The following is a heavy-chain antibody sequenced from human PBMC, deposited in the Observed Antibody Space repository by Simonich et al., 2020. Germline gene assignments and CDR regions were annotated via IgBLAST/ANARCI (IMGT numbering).Heavy chain of an antibody. CDR2: ISSNSSDK. Sequence: EVQLVESGGGLVKPGGSLRLSCAASGFTFSSYSMNWVRQAPGKGRRWASSISSNSSDKYYADSVKGRFTISRDNAKNSLYLQMNSLRAEDTAVYYCARDAAGDYWGQGTLVTVSS. CDR1: GFTFSSYS. V-gene: IGHV3-21*01. CDR3: ARDAAGDY. D-gene: IGHD6-13*01. J-gene: IGHJ4*02.